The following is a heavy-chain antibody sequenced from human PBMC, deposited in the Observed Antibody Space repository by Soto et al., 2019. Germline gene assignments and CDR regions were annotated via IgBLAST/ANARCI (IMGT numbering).Heavy chain of an antibody. CDR3: ARDDASYNYDILTGLARPRGYFDY. V-gene: IGHV3-7*01. D-gene: IGHD3-9*01. CDR2: IKQDGSEK. Sequence: PGGSLRLSCAASGFTFSSYWMSWVRQAPGKGLEWVANIKQDGSEKYYVDSVKGRFTISRDNAKNSLYLQMNSLRAEDTAVYYCARDDASYNYDILTGLARPRGYFDYWGQGTLVTVSS. CDR1: GFTFSSYW. J-gene: IGHJ4*02.